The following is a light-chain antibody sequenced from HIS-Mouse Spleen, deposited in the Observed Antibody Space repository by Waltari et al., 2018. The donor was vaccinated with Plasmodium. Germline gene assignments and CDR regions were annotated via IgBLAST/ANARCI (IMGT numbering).Light chain of an antibody. J-gene: IGLJ2*01. CDR3: QSADSSGTYRV. V-gene: IGLV3-25*03. Sequence: SYELTQPPSVSVSPGQTARITCSGDALPKQYAYWYQQKPGQAPVLGIYKDSERPSGIPERFSGSSSGTTVTLTISGVQAEDEADNYCQSADSSGTYRVFGGGTKLTVL. CDR1: ALPKQY. CDR2: KDS.